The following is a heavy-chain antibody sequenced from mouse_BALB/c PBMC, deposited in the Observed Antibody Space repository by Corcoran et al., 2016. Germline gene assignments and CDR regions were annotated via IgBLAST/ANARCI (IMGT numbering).Heavy chain of an antibody. Sequence: QIQLVQSGPELKKPGETVKISCKASGYTFTNYGMNWVKQAPGKGLKWMGWINTYTGEPTYADDFKGRFAFSLETSASTAYLQINNLKNEDTATYFCARRGPTAALYFDYWGQGTTLTVSS. CDR2: INTYTGEP. CDR3: ARRGPTAALYFDY. J-gene: IGHJ2*01. CDR1: GYTFTNYG. V-gene: IGHV9-3-1*01. D-gene: IGHD2-10*01.